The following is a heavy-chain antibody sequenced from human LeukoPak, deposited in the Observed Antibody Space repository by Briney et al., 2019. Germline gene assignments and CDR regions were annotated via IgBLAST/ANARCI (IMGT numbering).Heavy chain of an antibody. CDR2: ISAYNGNT. CDR3: ARDRPVAGTVYMDV. CDR1: GYTFTSYG. Sequence: ASVKVSCKASGYTFTSYGISWVRQAPGQGLEWMGWISAYNGNTNYAQKLQGRVTMTTDTSTSTAYMELRSLRSDDTAVYYCARDRPVAGTVYMDVWGKGTTVTVSS. J-gene: IGHJ6*03. V-gene: IGHV1-18*01. D-gene: IGHD6-19*01.